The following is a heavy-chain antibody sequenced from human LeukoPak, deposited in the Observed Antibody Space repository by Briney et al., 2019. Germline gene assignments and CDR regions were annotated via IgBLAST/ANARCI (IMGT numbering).Heavy chain of an antibody. CDR1: GYTFTGHY. CDR2: INPKNAGT. CDR3: AKDQWLQLWSPVDY. D-gene: IGHD5-24*01. Sequence: GASVKVSCKASGYTFTGHYIHWVRQAPGQGLEWMGWINPKNAGTNYAQKFQGRVTMTRDTSTGTAYMELSGLRSDDTAVYYCAKDQWLQLWSPVDYWGQGTLVTVSS. V-gene: IGHV1-2*02. J-gene: IGHJ4*02.